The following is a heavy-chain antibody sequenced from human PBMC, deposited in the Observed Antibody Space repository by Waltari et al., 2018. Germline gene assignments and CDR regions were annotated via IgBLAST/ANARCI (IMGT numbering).Heavy chain of an antibody. CDR1: GFTFSSYG. D-gene: IGHD6-13*01. CDR3: AIGSSSGY. J-gene: IGHJ4*02. Sequence: QVQLVESGGGVVQPGGSLRLSCAASGFTFSSYGMHWVRQAPVKGLVLVSFIRYDGSNKYYADSVKGRFTISRDNSKNTLYLQMNSLRAEDTAVYYCAIGSSSGYWGQGTLVTVSS. V-gene: IGHV3-30*02. CDR2: IRYDGSNK.